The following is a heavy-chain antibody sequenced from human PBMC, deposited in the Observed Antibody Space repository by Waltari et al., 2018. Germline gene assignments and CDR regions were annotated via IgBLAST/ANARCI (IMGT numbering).Heavy chain of an antibody. CDR2: IYHRGSP. D-gene: IGHD3-3*01. CDR1: GYSISSGYY. V-gene: IGHV4-38-2*01. Sequence: QVQLQESGPGLVKPSETLSLTCAVSGYSISSGYYWGWIRQPPGKGLEWIGSIYHRGSPYYNPALKSRRTISVDTSKNQFSRKLSSVTAADTAVYYCARGGYDFWSGYRINDIWGQGTVVTVSS. J-gene: IGHJ3*02. CDR3: ARGGYDFWSGYRINDI.